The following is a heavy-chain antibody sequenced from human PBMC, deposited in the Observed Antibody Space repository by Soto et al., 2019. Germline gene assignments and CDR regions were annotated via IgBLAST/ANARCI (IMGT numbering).Heavy chain of an antibody. D-gene: IGHD2-2*01. CDR1: GGSITSSNW. J-gene: IGHJ6*02. Sequence: SETLSLTCVVSGGSITSSNWWKWVRQPPGKGLEWIGEIYHSGNTKYNPSLKSRVTISVDKSKNQFSLELTSVTAADTAVYYCARGLVAPGVGGYQYNGMDVWGQGTTVTVSS. V-gene: IGHV4-4*02. CDR3: ARGLVAPGVGGYQYNGMDV. CDR2: IYHSGNT.